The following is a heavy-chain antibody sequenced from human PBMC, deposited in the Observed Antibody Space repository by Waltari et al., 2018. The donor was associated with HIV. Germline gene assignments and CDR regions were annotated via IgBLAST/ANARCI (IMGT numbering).Heavy chain of an antibody. J-gene: IGHJ4*02. CDR1: GYTFTGYY. D-gene: IGHD4-17*01. CDR3: ARNLDGDYVLAY. Sequence: QVQLVQSGAEVKKPGASVKVSCKGSGYTFTGYYIHWVRQAPGQGLEWMVWIKPNNGGTNDAQKCQDRVTMTRDTSISTAYMELSRLRSDDTAVYYCARNLDGDYVLAYWGQGILVTVSS. V-gene: IGHV1-2*02. CDR2: IKPNNGGT.